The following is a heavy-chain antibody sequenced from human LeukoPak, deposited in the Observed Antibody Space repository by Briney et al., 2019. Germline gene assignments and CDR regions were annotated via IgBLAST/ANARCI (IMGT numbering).Heavy chain of an antibody. J-gene: IGHJ4*02. D-gene: IGHD5-24*01. CDR1: GYSISSGYY. CDR2: IYHSGST. V-gene: IGHV4-38-2*01. Sequence: PSETLSLTCAVSGYSISSGYYWGWIRQPPGKGLEWIGSIYHSGSTFYNPSLKSRVTISVDTSKNQFSLRLRPVTAADTAVYYCARHEAEMATILGGYWGQGTLVTVSS. CDR3: ARHEAEMATILGGY.